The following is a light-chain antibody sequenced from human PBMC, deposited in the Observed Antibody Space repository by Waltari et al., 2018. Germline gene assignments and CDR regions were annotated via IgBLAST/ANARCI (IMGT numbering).Light chain of an antibody. CDR1: SSDIGAYNF. Sequence: QSALTQPAHVSGSTGPSITIPCTGTSSDIGAYNFVSCYQKHQGKAPKVMIYDVNSRPSGVSSRFSVSKSGNTASLTISGLQAEDEADYYCSSYTTGSTRYVFGSGTKVTVL. CDR3: SSYTTGSTRYV. V-gene: IGLV2-14*03. CDR2: DVN. J-gene: IGLJ1*01.